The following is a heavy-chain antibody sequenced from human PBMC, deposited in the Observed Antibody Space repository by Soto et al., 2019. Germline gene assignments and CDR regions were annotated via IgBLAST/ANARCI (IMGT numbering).Heavy chain of an antibody. V-gene: IGHV3-7*01. CDR2: IKKDGSEK. CDR3: ARDNYDFLTQDY. CDR1: GFTFVNYW. D-gene: IGHD3-9*01. J-gene: IGHJ4*02. Sequence: PGGSLRLSCTVSGFTFVNYWMSWVRLAPGKGLEWVANIKKDGSEKDYVDSVRGRFTISRDNAKNSLYLQMNSLRVEDTAVYYCARDNYDFLTQDYWGQGTLVTVSS.